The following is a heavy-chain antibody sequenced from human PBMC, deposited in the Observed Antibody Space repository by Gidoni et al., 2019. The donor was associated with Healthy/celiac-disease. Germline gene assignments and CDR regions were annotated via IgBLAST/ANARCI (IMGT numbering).Heavy chain of an antibody. V-gene: IGHV3-33*01. Sequence: QVQLVESGGGVVQPGRSLRLSCAASGFTFSSYGMHWVRQAPGKGLEWVAVIWYDGSNKYYADSVKGRFTISRDNSKNTLYLQMNSLRAEDTAVYYCARDGGQYYDILNGMDVWGQGTTVTVSS. CDR3: ARDGGQYYDILNGMDV. CDR1: GFTFSSYG. CDR2: IWYDGSNK. D-gene: IGHD3-9*01. J-gene: IGHJ6*02.